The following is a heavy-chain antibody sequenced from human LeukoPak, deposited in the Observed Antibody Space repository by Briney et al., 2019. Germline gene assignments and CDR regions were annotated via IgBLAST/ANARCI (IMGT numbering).Heavy chain of an antibody. CDR2: IYPGDFDT. V-gene: IGHV5-51*01. Sequence: GESLKISCKGSGYSFTSYWIAWVRQMPGKGLEWMGIIYPGDFDTRYSPSFQGQVTISADKSISTAYLQWSSLKASDTAVYYRARQAVTTGYFDYWGQGSLVTVSS. CDR3: ARQAVTTGYFDY. CDR1: GYSFTSYW. J-gene: IGHJ4*02. D-gene: IGHD4-17*01.